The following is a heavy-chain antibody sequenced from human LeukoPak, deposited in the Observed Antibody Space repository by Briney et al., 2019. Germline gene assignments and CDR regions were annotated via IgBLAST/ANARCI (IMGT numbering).Heavy chain of an antibody. Sequence: GGSLRLSCAASRFTFSSYWMSWVRQAPGKGLEWVANIKQDGREKYYLDSVKGRFTISRDNAKNSLYLQMNSLRAEDTAVYYCANYLDTAMVFDYWGQGTLVTVSS. D-gene: IGHD5-18*01. CDR3: ANYLDTAMVFDY. J-gene: IGHJ4*02. V-gene: IGHV3-7*01. CDR1: RFTFSSYW. CDR2: IKQDGREK.